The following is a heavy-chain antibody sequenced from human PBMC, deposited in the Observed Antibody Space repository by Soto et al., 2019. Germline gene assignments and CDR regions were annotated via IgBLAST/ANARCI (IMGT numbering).Heavy chain of an antibody. Sequence: SETLSLTCSFSCGSIIKFYWSWIRKTAGKGLEWMGRVYATGTTDYNPSLRSRVAMSVDISKKTFSLRLTSVTAADTGVYYCVRDGSKTLRDWFDPWGQGKLVTVSS. J-gene: IGHJ5*02. CDR3: VRDGSKTLRDWFDP. D-gene: IGHD4-17*01. CDR1: CGSIIKFY. CDR2: VYATGTT. V-gene: IGHV4-4*07.